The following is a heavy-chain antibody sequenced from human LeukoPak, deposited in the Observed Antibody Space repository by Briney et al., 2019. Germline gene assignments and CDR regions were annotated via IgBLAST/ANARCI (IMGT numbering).Heavy chain of an antibody. J-gene: IGHJ2*01. CDR1: GGSIISGGSY. CDR3: SRRDCSQSSCFYWYFDL. V-gene: IGHV4-39*07. D-gene: IGHD2-2*01. Sequence: HPSETLSLTCTVSGGSIISGGSYWGWIRQPPGKGLEWIGSIYYSGSTWYNPALKSRATISVDTPKNQFSLRLTSVTAAGTAVYYCSRRDCSQSSCFYWYFDLWGRGTLLTVSS. CDR2: IYYSGST.